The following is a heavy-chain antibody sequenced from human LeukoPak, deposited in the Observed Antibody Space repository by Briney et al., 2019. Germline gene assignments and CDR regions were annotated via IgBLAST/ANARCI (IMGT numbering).Heavy chain of an antibody. D-gene: IGHD3-10*01. CDR2: ISYDGSNK. CDR1: GFTFSTYA. Sequence: GRSLRLSCAASGFTFSTYALHWVRQAPGKGLQWVAVISYDGSNKYYADSVKGRFTISRDNSKNTLYLQMNSLRAEDTAVYYCARCITMVRGVIRPPDYWGQGTLVTVSS. J-gene: IGHJ4*02. CDR3: ARCITMVRGVIRPPDY. V-gene: IGHV3-30-3*01.